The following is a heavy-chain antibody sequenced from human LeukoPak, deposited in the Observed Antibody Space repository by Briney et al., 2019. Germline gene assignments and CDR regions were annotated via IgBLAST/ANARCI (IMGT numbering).Heavy chain of an antibody. Sequence: SSETLSLTCAVYGGSFSGYYWSWIRQPPGKRLEWIGEINHSGSTNYNPSLKSRVTISVDTSKNQFSLKLSSVTAADTAVYYCARSGACDYFVLLVNWYFDLWGRGTLVTVSS. CDR1: GGSFSGYY. J-gene: IGHJ2*01. V-gene: IGHV4-34*01. D-gene: IGHD4-17*01. CDR2: INHSGST. CDR3: ARSGACDYFVLLVNWYFDL.